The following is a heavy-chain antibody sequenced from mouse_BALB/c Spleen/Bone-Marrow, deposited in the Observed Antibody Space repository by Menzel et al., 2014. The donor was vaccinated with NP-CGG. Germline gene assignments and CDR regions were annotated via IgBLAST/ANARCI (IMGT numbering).Heavy chain of an antibody. CDR1: GFTLSRYD. D-gene: IGHD1-2*01. V-gene: IGHV5-6*01. CDR3: ARHRRFITSAIYYAMDY. Sequence: EVQVVESGGDLVKPGGALRLSCAASGFTLSRYDMSWVRQTPDQRLEWVATISSESSYTYCPDSVKGRFTISRDNAKNALYLQMSSLKSEDTAMYYCARHRRFITSAIYYAMDYWGQGTSVTVSS. CDR2: ISSESSYT. J-gene: IGHJ4*01.